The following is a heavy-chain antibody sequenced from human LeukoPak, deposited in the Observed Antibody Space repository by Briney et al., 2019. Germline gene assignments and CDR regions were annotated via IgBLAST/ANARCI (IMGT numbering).Heavy chain of an antibody. Sequence: SETLSLTCAVYGGSFSGYYWSWIRQPPGKGLEWIGKINHSGSTNYNPSLKSRVTISVDTSKNQFSLKLSSVTAADTAVYYCASVPIAVAGRGLFDYWGQGTLVTVSS. V-gene: IGHV4-34*01. CDR3: ASVPIAVAGRGLFDY. D-gene: IGHD6-19*01. CDR1: GGSFSGYY. J-gene: IGHJ4*02. CDR2: INHSGST.